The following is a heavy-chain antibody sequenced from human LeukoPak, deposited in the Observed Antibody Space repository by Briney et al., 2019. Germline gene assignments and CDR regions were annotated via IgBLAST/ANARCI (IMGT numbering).Heavy chain of an antibody. J-gene: IGHJ2*01. CDR2: INHSGST. V-gene: IGHV4-34*01. CDR1: GGSFSGYY. Sequence: SETLSLTCAVYGGSFSGYYWSWLRQPPGKGLEWIGEINHSGSTNYNPSLKGRVTISVDTSKNQFSLKLSSVTAADTAVYYCARRRVVVVAATVPSLKRYWYFDLWGRGTLVTVSS. CDR3: ARRRVVVVAATVPSLKRYWYFDL. D-gene: IGHD2-15*01.